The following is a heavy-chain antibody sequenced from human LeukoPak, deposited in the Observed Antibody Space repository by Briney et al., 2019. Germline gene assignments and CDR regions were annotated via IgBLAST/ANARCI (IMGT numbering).Heavy chain of an antibody. CDR2: IYYSGST. Sequence: PSETLSLTCTVSGGSLSSSSYYWGWIRQPPGKGLEWIGSIYYSGSTYYNPSLKSRVTISVDTSKNQFSLKLSSGTAADTAVYYCARRPADDIVVVPAAHNWFDPWGQGSLVTVSS. D-gene: IGHD2-2*01. J-gene: IGHJ5*02. CDR3: ARRPADDIVVVPAAHNWFDP. CDR1: GGSLSSSSYY. V-gene: IGHV4-39*01.